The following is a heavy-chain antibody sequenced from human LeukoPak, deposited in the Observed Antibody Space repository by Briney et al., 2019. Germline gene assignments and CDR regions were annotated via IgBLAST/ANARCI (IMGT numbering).Heavy chain of an antibody. CDR3: ARTYYGSEDAFDI. CDR1: GGSISSYY. D-gene: IGHD3-10*01. J-gene: IGHJ3*02. V-gene: IGHV4-59*01. Sequence: SETLSLTCTVSGGSISSYYWSWIRQPPGKGLEWIGYIYYSGSTNYNPSLKSRVTISVDTSKNQFSLKLSSVTAADTAVYYCARTYYGSEDAFDIWGQGTMVTVSS. CDR2: IYYSGST.